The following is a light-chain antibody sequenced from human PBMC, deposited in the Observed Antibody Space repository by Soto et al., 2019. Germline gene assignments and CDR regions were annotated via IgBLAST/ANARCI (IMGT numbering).Light chain of an antibody. Sequence: QAVATQPPSVSGAPGQRVTISSTGSSSNIGAGYDVHWYLQIPGTAPKLLIYGNSNRPSGVPDRFSGSKSGTSASLAITGLQAEDEADYYCQSYDSSLSGSVFGGGTKVTVL. CDR1: SSNIGAGYD. CDR2: GNS. V-gene: IGLV1-40*01. J-gene: IGLJ3*02. CDR3: QSYDSSLSGSV.